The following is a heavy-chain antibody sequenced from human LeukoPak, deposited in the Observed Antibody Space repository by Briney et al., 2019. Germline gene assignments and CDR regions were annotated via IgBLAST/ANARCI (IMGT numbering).Heavy chain of an antibody. CDR3: ARLGYYGSGSYWRLSWFDP. J-gene: IGHJ5*02. Sequence: SETLSLTCAVYGGSFSGYYWSWIRQPPGKGLEWIGEINHSGSTNYNPSLKSRVTISVDTSKNQFSLKLSSVTAADTAVYYCARLGYYGSGSYWRLSWFDPWGQGTLVTVSS. CDR1: GGSFSGYY. CDR2: INHSGST. D-gene: IGHD3-10*01. V-gene: IGHV4-34*01.